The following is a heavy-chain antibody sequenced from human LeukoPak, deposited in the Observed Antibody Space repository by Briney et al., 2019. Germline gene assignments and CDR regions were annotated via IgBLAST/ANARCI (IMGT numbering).Heavy chain of an antibody. V-gene: IGHV3-30*04. D-gene: IGHD6-13*01. CDR2: ISYDGSDK. Sequence: GGSLRLSCAASGFTFSSYDMHWVRQAPGKGLEWVAVISYDGSDKYYADSVKGRFTISRDNSKNTLYLQMNSLRAEDTAVYYCARDHSSSLGHYWGQGTLVTVSS. CDR1: GFTFSSYD. J-gene: IGHJ4*02. CDR3: ARDHSSSLGHY.